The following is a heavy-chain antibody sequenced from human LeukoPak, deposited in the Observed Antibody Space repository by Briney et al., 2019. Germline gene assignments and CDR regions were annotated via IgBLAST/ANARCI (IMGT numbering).Heavy chain of an antibody. J-gene: IGHJ4*02. CDR3: ARARWFGELDY. Sequence: PGGSLRLSCAASGFTFSSYWMHWVRQAPGKGLVWVSRINSDGSSTSYVGSVKGRFTISRDNAKNTLYLQMNSLRAEDTAVYYCARARWFGELDYWGQGTLVTVSS. D-gene: IGHD3-10*01. CDR1: GFTFSSYW. CDR2: INSDGSST. V-gene: IGHV3-74*01.